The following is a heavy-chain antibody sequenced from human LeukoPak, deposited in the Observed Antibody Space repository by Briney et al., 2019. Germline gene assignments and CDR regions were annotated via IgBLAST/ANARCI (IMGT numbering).Heavy chain of an antibody. D-gene: IGHD3-3*01. V-gene: IGHV3-23*01. CDR2: ISGSGRNT. CDR1: GFTFSTYA. J-gene: IGHJ4*02. Sequence: PGGSLRLSCATSGFTFSTYAMSWVRQAPGKGLEWVSSISGSGRNTYYADSVKGRFTISRDNSKNTLYLQMNSLRAEDTAVYYCARGGFLEPSGYYFDYWGQGTLVTVSS. CDR3: ARGGFLEPSGYYFDY.